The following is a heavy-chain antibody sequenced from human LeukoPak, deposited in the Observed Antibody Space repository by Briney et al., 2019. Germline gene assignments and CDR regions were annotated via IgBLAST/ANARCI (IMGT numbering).Heavy chain of an antibody. D-gene: IGHD2-2*01. V-gene: IGHV1-18*01. CDR1: GYTFTSYG. CDR3: ARNGPSYRHPGYCSSTSCYDDAFDI. Sequence: GASVKVSCKASGYTFTSYGISWVRQAPGQGLEWMGWISAYNGNTNYAQKLQGRVTMTTDTSTSTAYMELRSLRSDDTAVYYCARNGPSYRHPGYCSSTSCYDDAFDIWGQETMVTVSS. J-gene: IGHJ3*02. CDR2: ISAYNGNT.